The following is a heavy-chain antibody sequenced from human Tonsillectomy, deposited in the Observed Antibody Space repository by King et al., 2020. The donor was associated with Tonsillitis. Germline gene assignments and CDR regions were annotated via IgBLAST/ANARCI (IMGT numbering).Heavy chain of an antibody. CDR3: AKDPTAHAAYYYYAMDV. CDR2: ISGTGGST. CDR1: GFTFSYYG. Sequence: VQLVESGGGLVQPGGSLRLSCAASGFTFSYYGMSWVRQAPGKGLEWVSVISGTGGSTYYADSVKGRFTISRDNSKNTLYLKMNSLRAEDTAVYYCAKDPTAHAAYYYYAMDVWGQGTTVTVSS. J-gene: IGHJ6*02. V-gene: IGHV3-23*04.